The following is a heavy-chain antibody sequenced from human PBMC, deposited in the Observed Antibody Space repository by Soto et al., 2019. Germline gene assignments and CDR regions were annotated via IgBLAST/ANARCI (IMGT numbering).Heavy chain of an antibody. J-gene: IGHJ4*02. CDR3: ARXPNFCSGGTCYALRFDY. D-gene: IGHD2-15*01. CDR1: GYTFTIYW. CDR2: IYPGDSET. V-gene: IGHV5-51*01. Sequence: GESLKISCTGSGYTFTIYWIGWVRQMPGRGLEWMAIIYPGDSETRYSPSFQGQVTISADKSISTAYLQWNSLKASDTAMYYCARXPNFCSGGTCYALRFDYWGQGTLVTVSS.